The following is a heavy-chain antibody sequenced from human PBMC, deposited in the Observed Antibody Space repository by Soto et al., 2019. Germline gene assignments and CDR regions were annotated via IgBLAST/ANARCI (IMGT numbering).Heavy chain of an antibody. CDR3: ARSPPAGSKAAGTGDY. Sequence: QVQLVQSGAEVKKPGSSVKVSCKASGGTFSSYAISWVRQAPGQGLEWMGGIIPIFGTANYAQKFQGRVTITADESTSTAYMEPSSLRSEDTAVYYWARSPPAGSKAAGTGDYWGQGTLVTVSS. D-gene: IGHD6-13*01. V-gene: IGHV1-69*01. CDR1: GGTFSSYA. J-gene: IGHJ4*02. CDR2: IIPIFGTA.